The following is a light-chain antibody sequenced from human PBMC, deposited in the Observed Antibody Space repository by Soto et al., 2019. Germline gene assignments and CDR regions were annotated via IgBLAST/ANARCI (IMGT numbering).Light chain of an antibody. CDR3: HCYNNWPCT. Sequence: EIVMTQSPDTLSVSPGERATLSCRASQRISSNLAWYQQKPGQAPRLLIYGASTRATGVPARFSGSGSETDFTLTISNLQSEDCAVYYCHCYNNWPCTFGQGTKVDIK. J-gene: IGKJ2*02. CDR1: QRISSN. V-gene: IGKV3D-15*01. CDR2: GAS.